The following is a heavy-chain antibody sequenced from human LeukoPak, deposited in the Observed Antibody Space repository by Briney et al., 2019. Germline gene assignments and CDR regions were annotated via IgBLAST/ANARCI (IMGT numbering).Heavy chain of an antibody. D-gene: IGHD5-12*01. CDR1: GGTFSIYA. Sequence: EASVKVSCKASGGTFSIYAISWVRQAPGQGLEWMGRIIPILGIANYAQKFQGRVTITADKSTSTAYMELSSLRSEDTAVYYCARDRVGGYGPLDYWGQGTLVTVSS. CDR2: IIPILGIA. CDR3: ARDRVGGYGPLDY. J-gene: IGHJ4*02. V-gene: IGHV1-69*04.